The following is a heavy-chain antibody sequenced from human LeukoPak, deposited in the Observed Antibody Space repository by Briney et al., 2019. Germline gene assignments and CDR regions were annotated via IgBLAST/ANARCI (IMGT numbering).Heavy chain of an antibody. Sequence: ASVKVSCKASGYTFTGYYMHWVRQAPGQGLEWMGWINPNSGGTGYAQKFQGRVTMTRNTSISTAYMELSSLRSEDTAVYYCARIRSAGKRNWFDPWGQGTLVTVSS. CDR2: INPNSGGT. CDR3: ARIRSAGKRNWFDP. V-gene: IGHV1-2*02. J-gene: IGHJ5*02. D-gene: IGHD1-26*01. CDR1: GYTFTGYY.